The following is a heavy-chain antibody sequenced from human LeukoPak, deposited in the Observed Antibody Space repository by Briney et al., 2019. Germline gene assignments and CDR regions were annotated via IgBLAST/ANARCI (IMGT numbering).Heavy chain of an antibody. CDR1: GGSISSSSYY. V-gene: IGHV4-39*07. D-gene: IGHD6-13*01. Sequence: SETLSLTCTVSGGSISSSSYYWGSIRQPPGKGLEWIGSIYYSGSTYYNPSLKSRVTISVDTSKNQFSLKLSSVTAADTAVYYCARAIAAAGTPAFDIWGQGTMVTVSS. CDR2: IYYSGST. J-gene: IGHJ3*02. CDR3: ARAIAAAGTPAFDI.